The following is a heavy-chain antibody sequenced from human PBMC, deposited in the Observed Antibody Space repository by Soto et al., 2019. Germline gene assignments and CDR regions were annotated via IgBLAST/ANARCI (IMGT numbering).Heavy chain of an antibody. D-gene: IGHD2-2*01. V-gene: IGHV3-23*01. CDR3: AKDAGRGGGSAFDC. CDR2: ISGSGGDT. J-gene: IGHJ4*02. CDR1: GFIFSNYA. Sequence: EVQLLDSGGGLVQPGGSLRLSCAASGFIFSNYAMSWVRQAPGKGLEWVSAISGSGGDTFYVGSVKGRFTISIDNSKNTLSLQINSLRAEDTATYYCAKDAGRGGGSAFDCWGQGTLVTVSS.